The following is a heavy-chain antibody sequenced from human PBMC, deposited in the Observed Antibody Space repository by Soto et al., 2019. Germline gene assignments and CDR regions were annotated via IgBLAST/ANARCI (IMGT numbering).Heavy chain of an antibody. D-gene: IGHD5-12*01. V-gene: IGHV3-23*01. Sequence: PGGSLRLSSAASGFTFSSYAMSWVRQSPGKGLEWVSAISGSGGSTYYADSVKGRFTISRDNSKNTLYLQMNSLRAEDTAVYYCAKDSVDIVATISSVWGQGTLVTVSS. CDR1: GFTFSSYA. J-gene: IGHJ4*02. CDR3: AKDSVDIVATISSV. CDR2: ISGSGGST.